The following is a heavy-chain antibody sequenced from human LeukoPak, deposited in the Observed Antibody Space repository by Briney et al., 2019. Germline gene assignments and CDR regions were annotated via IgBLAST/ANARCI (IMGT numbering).Heavy chain of an antibody. V-gene: IGHV3-9*01. D-gene: IGHD5-18*01. Sequence: PGGSLRLSCAASGFTFDDYAMPWVRQAPGKGLEWVSGISWNSGSIGYADSVKGRFTISRDNAKNSLYLQMNSLRAEDTALYYCAKAVYSYGYSYFDYWGQGTLVTVSS. CDR1: GFTFDDYA. CDR2: ISWNSGSI. J-gene: IGHJ4*02. CDR3: AKAVYSYGYSYFDY.